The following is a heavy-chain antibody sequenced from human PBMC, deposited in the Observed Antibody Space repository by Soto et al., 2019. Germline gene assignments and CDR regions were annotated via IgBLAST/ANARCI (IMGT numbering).Heavy chain of an antibody. Sequence: SETLSLTCTVSGGSISSYYWSWIRQPPGKGLEWIGYIYYSGSTNYNPSLKSRVTISVDTSKNQFSLKLSSVTAADTAVYYCARDTATMVRRLSAFDISGQGTMVTVSS. CDR3: ARDTATMVRRLSAFDI. J-gene: IGHJ3*02. CDR1: GGSISSYY. CDR2: IYYSGST. D-gene: IGHD3-10*01. V-gene: IGHV4-59*01.